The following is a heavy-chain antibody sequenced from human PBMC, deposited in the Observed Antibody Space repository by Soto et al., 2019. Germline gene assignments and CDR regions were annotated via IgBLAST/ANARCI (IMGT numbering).Heavy chain of an antibody. CDR3: ASGGSDAFDI. J-gene: IGHJ3*02. CDR1: RASISTLY. D-gene: IGHD1-26*01. Sequence: SDTLSLTCVVCRASISTLYWNWIRQSAGERLEWIGRIYISGSTNYNPSLKSRVAMSVDTPNNQFSLRLSSVTAADTGVYYCASGGSDAFDIWGQVPLVT. V-gene: IGHV4-4*07. CDR2: IYISGST.